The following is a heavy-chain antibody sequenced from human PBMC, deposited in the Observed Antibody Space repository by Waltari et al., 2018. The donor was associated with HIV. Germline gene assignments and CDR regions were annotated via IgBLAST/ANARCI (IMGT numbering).Heavy chain of an antibody. Sequence: EQLVASGGGLVRPCGSLRPACVASGFTFFVLEFNWVRQDPGKGLEWISYINSNSGTIHYADSVKGRFTISRDNAKISLYLQMRNLTGEDTAVYYCAIDDLNGRRAFDIWGQGTMVTVSS. CDR1: GFTFFVL. CDR3: AIDDLNGRRAFDI. V-gene: IGHV3-48*03. D-gene: IGHD2-21*01. J-gene: IGHJ3*02. CDR2: INSNSGTI.